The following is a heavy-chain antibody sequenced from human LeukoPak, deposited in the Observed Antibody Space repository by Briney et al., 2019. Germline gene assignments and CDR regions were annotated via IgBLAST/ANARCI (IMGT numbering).Heavy chain of an antibody. CDR2: IYYSGRT. D-gene: IGHD4-17*01. Sequence: SETLSLTCTVSGGSLTNYYWSWIRQPPGKGREYIGYIYYSGRTNYNPSLKSRVTMSVDASTNQFSLNLTSVPAADTAVYYCARGPTRYYFDYWGQGTLVTVSS. CDR3: ARGPTRYYFDY. CDR1: GGSLTNYY. V-gene: IGHV4-59*01. J-gene: IGHJ4*02.